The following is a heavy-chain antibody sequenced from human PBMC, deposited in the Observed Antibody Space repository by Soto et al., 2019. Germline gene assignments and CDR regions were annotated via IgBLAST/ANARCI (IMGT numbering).Heavy chain of an antibody. Sequence: GGSLRLSCAASGFTFSSYTMNWVRQAPGKGLEWVSSISGSSSYIYYTDSVKGRFTISRDNAKNSLYLQMNSLRAEDTAVYYCARDRCDYVTPYFDYWGQGTLVTVSS. D-gene: IGHD4-17*01. V-gene: IGHV3-21*01. CDR1: GFTFSSYT. CDR2: ISGSSSYI. CDR3: ARDRCDYVTPYFDY. J-gene: IGHJ4*02.